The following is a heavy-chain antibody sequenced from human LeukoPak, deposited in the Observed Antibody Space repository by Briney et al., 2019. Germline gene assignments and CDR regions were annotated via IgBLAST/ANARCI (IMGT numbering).Heavy chain of an antibody. CDR3: ARDTTGGRGIMDWFDP. D-gene: IGHD1-1*01. V-gene: IGHV4-39*02. CDR1: GGSISSSSYY. CDR2: IYYSGST. Sequence: SETLSLTCTVSGGSISSSSYYWGWIRQPPGKGLEWIGSIYYSGSTYYNPSLKSRVTISVDTSKNQFSLKLSSVTAADTAVYYCARDTTGGRGIMDWFDPWGQGTLVTVSS. J-gene: IGHJ5*02.